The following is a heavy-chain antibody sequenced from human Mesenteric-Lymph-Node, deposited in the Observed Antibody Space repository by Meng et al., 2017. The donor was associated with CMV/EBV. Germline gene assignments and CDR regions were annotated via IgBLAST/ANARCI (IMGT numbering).Heavy chain of an antibody. CDR1: GGSFSGYY. Sequence: VEVHQWGAGVLKPSGTLSVTCAVYGGSFSGYYWNWIRQSPEKGLEWIGEINHSGSTTYNPSFTSRIIISVDTSTNQISLNMSSVTAADTAVYYCARGSSYDILTGYFDYWGQGALVTVSS. CDR3: ARGSSYDILTGYFDY. V-gene: IGHV4-34*01. CDR2: INHSGST. D-gene: IGHD3-9*01. J-gene: IGHJ4*02.